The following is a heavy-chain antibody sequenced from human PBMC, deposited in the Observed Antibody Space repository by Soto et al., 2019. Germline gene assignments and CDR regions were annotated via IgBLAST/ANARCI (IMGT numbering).Heavy chain of an antibody. CDR3: ALPSCGGDCYSPFDY. CDR2: ISANSGNT. J-gene: IGHJ4*02. Sequence: ELQLLESGGGFVQPGGSLRLSCTASGFGLSTYAISWVRQAPGKGLEWVSVISANSGNTDYADSVKGRFTISRDKSEYTVFLQMNRLRAEDTAVYYCALPSCGGDCYSPFDYWVQGTLVTVSS. D-gene: IGHD2-21*02. V-gene: IGHV3-23*01. CDR1: GFGLSTYA.